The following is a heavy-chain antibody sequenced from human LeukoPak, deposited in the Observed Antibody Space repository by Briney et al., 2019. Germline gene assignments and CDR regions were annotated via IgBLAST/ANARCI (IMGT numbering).Heavy chain of an antibody. CDR2: INHSGST. CDR1: GGSFSGYY. CDR3: ARGRGCSSTRCYFYY. J-gene: IGHJ4*03. Sequence: ETLSLTCAVYGGSFSGYYWSWIRQPPGKGLEWIGEINHSGSTNYNPSLKSRVTISVDTSKNQFSLKLSSVTAADTAVYYCARGRGCSSTRCYFYYWGQGTLVTVSS. V-gene: IGHV4-34*01. D-gene: IGHD2-2*01.